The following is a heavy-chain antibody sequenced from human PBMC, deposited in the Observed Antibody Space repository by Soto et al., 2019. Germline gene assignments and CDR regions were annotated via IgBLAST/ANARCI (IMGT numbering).Heavy chain of an antibody. CDR3: ARGITTFGTQNWFDP. Sequence: SETLSLTCAVSGGSISSGGYSWSWIRQPPGKGLEWIGYIYHSGSTYYNPSLKSRVTISVDRSKNQFSLKLSSVTAADTAVYYCARGITTFGTQNWFDPWGQGTLVTVSS. J-gene: IGHJ5*02. D-gene: IGHD3-3*01. CDR1: GGSISSGGYS. V-gene: IGHV4-30-2*01. CDR2: IYHSGST.